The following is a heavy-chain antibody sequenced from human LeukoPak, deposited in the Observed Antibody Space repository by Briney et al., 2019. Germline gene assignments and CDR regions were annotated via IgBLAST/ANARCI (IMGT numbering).Heavy chain of an antibody. D-gene: IGHD7-27*01. CDR1: GFTFSSYA. J-gene: IGHJ4*02. CDR2: ISGSGGST. CDR3: ARAPRNWGFDY. V-gene: IGHV3-23*01. Sequence: GGSLRLSCAASGFTFSSYAMSWVRQAPGKGLEWVSAISGSGGSTYYADSVKGRFTISRDNSKNTLYLQMNSLRAEDTAVYSCARAPRNWGFDYWGQGTLVTVSS.